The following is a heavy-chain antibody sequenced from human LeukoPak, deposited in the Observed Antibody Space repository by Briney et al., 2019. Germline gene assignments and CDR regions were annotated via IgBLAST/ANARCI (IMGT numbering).Heavy chain of an antibody. CDR1: GFTFSSYW. CDR3: ARGDSSGYYSHRDYYYYMDV. CDR2: INSDGSST. V-gene: IGHV3-74*01. J-gene: IGHJ6*03. Sequence: GGSLRLSGAASGFTFSSYWMHWVRQAPGKGLVWVSRINSDGSSTSYADSVKGRFTISRDNAKNTPYLQMNSLRAEDTAVYYCARGDSSGYYSHRDYYYYMDVWGKGTTVTVSS. D-gene: IGHD3-22*01.